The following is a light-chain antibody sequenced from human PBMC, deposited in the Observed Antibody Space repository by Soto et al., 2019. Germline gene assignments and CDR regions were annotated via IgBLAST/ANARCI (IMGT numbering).Light chain of an antibody. CDR1: QSVSSN. CDR3: QQYNNWPT. J-gene: IGKJ3*01. V-gene: IGKV3-15*01. Sequence: EIVMTQSPATLSVSPGERATLSCRASQSVSSNLAWYQQKPGQAPRLLIYGASTRATGIPARFSGSGSGTELTLALSRLQSEDFAVYYCQQYNNWPTFGPGTKVDI. CDR2: GAS.